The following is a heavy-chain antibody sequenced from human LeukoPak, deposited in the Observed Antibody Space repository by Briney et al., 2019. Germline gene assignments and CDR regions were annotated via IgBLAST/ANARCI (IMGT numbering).Heavy chain of an antibody. Sequence: GGSLRLSCAVSGFTFSSYWMTWVRQAPGKGLEWVANIKEDGSEKYYVDSVKGRFTISRDNAKNSLYLQMNSLRGEDTAVYYCARGVDYYGVWGQGTLVTVSS. V-gene: IGHV3-7*01. D-gene: IGHD3-10*01. CDR1: GFTFSSYW. J-gene: IGHJ4*02. CDR2: IKEDGSEK. CDR3: ARGVDYYGV.